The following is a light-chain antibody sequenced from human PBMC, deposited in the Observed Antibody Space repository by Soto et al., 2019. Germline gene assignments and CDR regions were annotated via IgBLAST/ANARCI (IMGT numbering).Light chain of an antibody. CDR3: HQYGSSPSYT. J-gene: IGKJ2*01. Sequence: EIVLTQSPGTLSLSPGERATLSCRASQRVSSSSYLAWYQQKPGQAPRLLIYGASSRATGIPDRFSGSGSGTDFTLTIIRLEPEDFAVYYCHQYGSSPSYTFGQGTKLEIK. CDR2: GAS. V-gene: IGKV3-20*01. CDR1: QRVSSSSY.